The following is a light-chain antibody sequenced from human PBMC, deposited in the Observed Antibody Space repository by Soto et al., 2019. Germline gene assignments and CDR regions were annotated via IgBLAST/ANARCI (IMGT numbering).Light chain of an antibody. V-gene: IGKV3-20*01. J-gene: IGKJ1*01. CDR3: QQYGNSPQT. Sequence: EIVLTQSPGPLSLSPGERVTLSCRASQRVNSSYLAWYQHKPGQAPRLLIYGASTRATGIPDRFSGSGSGTDFTLTIARLEPGDFAVYYCQQYGNSPQTFGQGTKVDIK. CDR1: QRVNSSY. CDR2: GAS.